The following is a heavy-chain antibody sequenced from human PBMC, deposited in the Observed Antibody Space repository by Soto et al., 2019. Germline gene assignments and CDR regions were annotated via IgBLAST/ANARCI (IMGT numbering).Heavy chain of an antibody. J-gene: IGHJ4*02. D-gene: IGHD6-13*01. CDR3: AKDEYSSSWTRSDFDY. V-gene: IGHV3-23*01. Sequence: GGSLRLSCAASGFTFSSYAMSWVRQAPGKGLEWVSAISGSGGSTYYADSVKGRFTISRDNSKNTLYLQMNSLRAEDTAVYYCAKDEYSSSWTRSDFDYWGQGTLVTVSS. CDR1: GFTFSSYA. CDR2: ISGSGGST.